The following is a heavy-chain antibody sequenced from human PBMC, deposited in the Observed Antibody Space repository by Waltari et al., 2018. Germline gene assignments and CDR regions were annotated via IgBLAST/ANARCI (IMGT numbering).Heavy chain of an antibody. CDR2: IYYSGST. V-gene: IGHV4-59*01. CDR3: ARGAPREVATLDY. CDR1: GGSISSYY. J-gene: IGHJ4*02. D-gene: IGHD5-12*01. Sequence: QVQLQESGPGLVKPSETLSLTCTVSGGSISSYYWSWIRQPPGKGLEWIGYIYYSGSTNYNPSLKSRVTISVDTSKNQFSLKLSSVTAADTAVYYCARGAPREVATLDYWGQGTLVTVSS.